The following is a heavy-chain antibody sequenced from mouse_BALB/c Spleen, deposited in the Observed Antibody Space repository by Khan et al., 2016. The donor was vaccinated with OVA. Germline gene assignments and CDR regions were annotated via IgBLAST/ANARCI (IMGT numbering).Heavy chain of an antibody. Sequence: QIQLVQSGPELKKPGETVKISCKASGYTFTNYGMNWVKQAPGKGLKWMGWINTYTGEPTYADDFKGRFAFSLETSASTAYLQINNLKSEDMTTYFCARISSYWYSDVWGAGTTVTVSS. D-gene: IGHD6-2*01. CDR3: ARISSYWYSDV. CDR2: INTYTGEP. CDR1: GYTFTNYG. J-gene: IGHJ1*01. V-gene: IGHV9-1*02.